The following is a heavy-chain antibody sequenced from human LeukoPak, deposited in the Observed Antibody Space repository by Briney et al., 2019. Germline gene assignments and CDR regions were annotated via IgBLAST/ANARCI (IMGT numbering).Heavy chain of an antibody. CDR1: GVTVSTIY. Sequence: GGSLRLSCAASGVTVSTIYMGWVRQAPGKGLDWVSVIFLDGRAYYAESVKGRFTISRDSSENALFLQMNDLRAEGTAVYYCATLKGWYGEGCFDDWGQGTLVTVSS. D-gene: IGHD3-10*01. V-gene: IGHV3-53*01. CDR3: ATLKGWYGEGCFDD. CDR2: IFLDGRA. J-gene: IGHJ4*02.